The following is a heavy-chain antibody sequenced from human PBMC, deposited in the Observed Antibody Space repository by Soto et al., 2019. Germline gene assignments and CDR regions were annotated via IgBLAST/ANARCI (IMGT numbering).Heavy chain of an antibody. Sequence: ASVKVSCKASGYTFTCYGISWVRQAPGQGLEWMGWISAYNGNTNYAQKLRGRVTMTTDTSTSTAYMELRSLRSDDTAVYYCARDRGYPYYYGMDVWGQGTTVTVSS. V-gene: IGHV1-18*01. CDR1: GYTFTCYG. D-gene: IGHD3-10*01. J-gene: IGHJ6*02. CDR2: ISAYNGNT. CDR3: ARDRGYPYYYGMDV.